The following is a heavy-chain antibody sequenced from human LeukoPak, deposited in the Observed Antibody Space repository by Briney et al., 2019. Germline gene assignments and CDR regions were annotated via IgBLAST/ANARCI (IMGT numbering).Heavy chain of an antibody. CDR2: INPNSGGT. V-gene: IGHV1-2*02. D-gene: IGHD3-10*01. J-gene: IGHJ6*02. CDR3: ARKPGRYYGSGSYYPPPPNYYYGMDV. Sequence: APGKVSCKASGYTFTSYGISWVRQAPGQGLEWMGWINPNSGGTNYAQKFQGRVTMTGDTSISTAYMELSRLRSDDTAVYYCARKPGRYYGSGSYYPPPPNYYYGMDVWGQGTTVTVSS. CDR1: GYTFTSYG.